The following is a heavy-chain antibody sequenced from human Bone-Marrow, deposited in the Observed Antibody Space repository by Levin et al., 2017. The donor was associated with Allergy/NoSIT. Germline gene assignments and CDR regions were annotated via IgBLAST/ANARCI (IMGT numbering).Heavy chain of an antibody. D-gene: IGHD3-10*01. CDR1: GGSISSYY. J-gene: IGHJ3*02. Sequence: SQTLSLTCTVSGGSISSYYWSWIRQPPGKGLEWIGYIYYSGSTNYNPSLKSRVTISVDTSKNQFSLKLSSVTAADTAVYYCARERGYYYGSGSYYNHDAFDIWGQGTMVTVSS. CDR2: IYYSGST. V-gene: IGHV4-59*01. CDR3: ARERGYYYGSGSYYNHDAFDI.